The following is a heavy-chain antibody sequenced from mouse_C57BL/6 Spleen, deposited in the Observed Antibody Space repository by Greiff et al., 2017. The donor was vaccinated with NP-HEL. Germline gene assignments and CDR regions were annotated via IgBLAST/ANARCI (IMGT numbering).Heavy chain of an antibody. Sequence: QVQLKQPGAELVKPGASVKMSCKASGYTFTSYWITWVKQRPGQGLEWIGDIYPGSGSTNYNEKFKSKATLTVDTSSSTAYMQLSSLTSEDSAVYYCARPYDYDPYYFDYWGQGTTLTVSS. CDR2: IYPGSGST. J-gene: IGHJ2*01. D-gene: IGHD2-4*01. CDR3: ARPYDYDPYYFDY. CDR1: GYTFTSYW. V-gene: IGHV1-55*01.